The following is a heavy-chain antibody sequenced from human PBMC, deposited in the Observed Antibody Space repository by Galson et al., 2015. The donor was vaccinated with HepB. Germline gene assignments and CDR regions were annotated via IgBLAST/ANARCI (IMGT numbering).Heavy chain of an antibody. D-gene: IGHD6-19*01. CDR1: GYTFTSYA. V-gene: IGHV1-3*01. Sequence: SVKVSCKASGYTFTSYAMHWVRQAPGQRPEWMGWINAGNGNTKYSQKFQGRVTITRDTSASTAYMELSSLRSEDTAVYYCARDLAVAGTIFDYWGQGTLVTVSS. J-gene: IGHJ4*02. CDR2: INAGNGNT. CDR3: ARDLAVAGTIFDY.